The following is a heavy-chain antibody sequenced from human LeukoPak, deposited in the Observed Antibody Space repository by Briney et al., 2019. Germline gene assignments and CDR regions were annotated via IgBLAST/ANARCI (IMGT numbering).Heavy chain of an antibody. V-gene: IGHV3-23*01. CDR2: IRDSGVST. D-gene: IGHD2-2*03. J-gene: IGHJ4*02. Sequence: GGSLRLSCAASGFTFSSYAMSWVRQAPGKGLEWVSAIRDSGVSTYYADSVKGRFTISRDNSKNTLYLQMNSLRAVDSAVYYCAKDGGYCSSATCYAWDYWGQGTLVTVSS. CDR3: AKDGGYCSSATCYAWDY. CDR1: GFTFSSYA.